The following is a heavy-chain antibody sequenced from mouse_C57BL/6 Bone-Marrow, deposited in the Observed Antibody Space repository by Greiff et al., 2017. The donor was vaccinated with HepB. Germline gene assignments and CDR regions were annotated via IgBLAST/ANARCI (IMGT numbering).Heavy chain of an antibody. V-gene: IGHV7-1*01. D-gene: IGHD1-1*01. CDR2: SRNKANDYTT. CDR1: GFTFSDFY. Sequence: EVKVVESGGGLVQSGRSLRLSCATSGFTFSDFYMEWVRHAPGKGLEWIAASRNKANDYTTEYSASVKGRFIVSRDTSQSILYLQMNALRAEDTAIYYCARGVRSSYAMDYWGQGTSVTVSS. J-gene: IGHJ4*01. CDR3: ARGVRSSYAMDY.